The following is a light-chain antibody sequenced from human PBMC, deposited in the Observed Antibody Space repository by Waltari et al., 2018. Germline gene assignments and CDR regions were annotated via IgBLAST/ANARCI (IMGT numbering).Light chain of an antibody. CDR1: QSVLYSFNNKDH. CDR3: QQYYQTPQS. J-gene: IGKJ4*01. CDR2: WSS. V-gene: IGKV4-1*01. Sequence: DIVMIQSPDSLPVSLGERATITCKSSQSVLYSFNNKDHIAWYQQKPGQPPKVLICWSSTRESGVPDRFSGSGSGTDVTLTISSLQAEDVALYYCQQYYQTPQSFGGGTKVEIK.